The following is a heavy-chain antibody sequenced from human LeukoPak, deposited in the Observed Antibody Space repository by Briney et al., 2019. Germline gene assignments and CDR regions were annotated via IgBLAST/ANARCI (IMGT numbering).Heavy chain of an antibody. J-gene: IGHJ4*02. Sequence: PGGSLRLSCAASGFTFSNFAMSWVRQAPGKGLEWVSANSGSGGSTYYADSVKGRFTISRDNSKNTLYLQMNSLRAEDTAVYYCAKVFKPIRFLEWLFFDYWGQGTLVTVSS. CDR2: NSGSGGST. V-gene: IGHV3-23*01. D-gene: IGHD3-3*01. CDR1: GFTFSNFA. CDR3: AKVFKPIRFLEWLFFDY.